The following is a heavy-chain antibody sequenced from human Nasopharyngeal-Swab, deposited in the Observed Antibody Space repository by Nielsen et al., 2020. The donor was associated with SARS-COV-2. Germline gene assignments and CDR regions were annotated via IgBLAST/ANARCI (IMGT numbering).Heavy chain of an antibody. V-gene: IGHV4-34*01. CDR3: ARGLSGVVPAPILGLGPYYYFYYMDV. CDR1: GGSFSANY. CDR2: IKQSGST. Sequence: SETLSLTCAVSGGSFSANYWGWIRQPPGKGLEWIGEIKQSGSTNYNPSLKSRVTISVDTSKSQFSLKLTSVTAADTSVYYCARGLSGVVPAPILGLGPYYYFYYMDVWGKGTTVTVSS. J-gene: IGHJ6*03. D-gene: IGHD2-2*01.